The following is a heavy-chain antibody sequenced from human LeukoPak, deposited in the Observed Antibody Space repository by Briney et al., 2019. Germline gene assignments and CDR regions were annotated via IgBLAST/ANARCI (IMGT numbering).Heavy chain of an antibody. D-gene: IGHD3-10*01. J-gene: IGHJ6*03. CDR2: IYTSGST. CDR1: GDSINSNNYY. Sequence: SETLSLTCTVSGDSINSNNYYWSWIRQPAGKGLEWIGRIYTSGSTNYNPSLKSRVTMSVDTSKNQFSLKLSSVTAADTAVYYCARVQKGRRWFGELGAWFYYMDVWGKGTTATISS. V-gene: IGHV4-61*02. CDR3: ARVQKGRRWFGELGAWFYYMDV.